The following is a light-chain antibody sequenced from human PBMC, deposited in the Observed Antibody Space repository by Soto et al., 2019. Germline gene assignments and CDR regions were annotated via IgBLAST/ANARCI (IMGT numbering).Light chain of an antibody. J-gene: IGKJ2*01. CDR3: QQYNSYLMYT. Sequence: EIQMAQSPSTRSASVGDRVTITCRASQSISSWLAWYQQKPGKAPKLLIYDASSLESGVPSRFSGSGSGTELTLTIRSLQPDDFATYYCQQYNSYLMYTFGQWTK. CDR2: DAS. V-gene: IGKV1-5*01. CDR1: QSISSW.